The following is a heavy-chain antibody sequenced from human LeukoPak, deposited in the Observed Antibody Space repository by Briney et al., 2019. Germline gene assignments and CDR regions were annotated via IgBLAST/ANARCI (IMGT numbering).Heavy chain of an antibody. D-gene: IGHD3-9*01. CDR2: IYPGDSDT. CDR1: GYSFTSYW. CDR3: ASRRYFDWLSLGAFDI. Sequence: GESLKISCKGSGYSFTSYWIGWVRQMPGKGLEWMGIIYPGDSDTRYSPSFQGQVTISADKSISTAYLQWSSLKASDTAMYYCASRRYFDWLSLGAFDIWGQGTMVTVSS. V-gene: IGHV5-51*01. J-gene: IGHJ3*02.